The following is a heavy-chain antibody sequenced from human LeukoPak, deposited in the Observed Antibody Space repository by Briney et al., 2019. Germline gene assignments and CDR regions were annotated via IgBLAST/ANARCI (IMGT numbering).Heavy chain of an antibody. V-gene: IGHV7-4-1*02. Sequence: GASVKVSCKASGYTFTSHAMNWVRQAPGQGLEWMGWINTNTGNPTYAQGFTGRFVFSLDTSVSTAYLQISSLKAEDTAVYYCARNLRYCSSTSCRGNWFDPWGQGTLVTVSS. CDR2: INTNTGNP. CDR3: ARNLRYCSSTSCRGNWFDP. J-gene: IGHJ5*02. CDR1: GYTFTSHA. D-gene: IGHD2-2*01.